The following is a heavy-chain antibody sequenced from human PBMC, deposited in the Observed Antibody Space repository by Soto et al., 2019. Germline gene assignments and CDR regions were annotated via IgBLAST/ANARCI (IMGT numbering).Heavy chain of an antibody. CDR2: ISGSGGST. CDR1: GFTFSSYA. V-gene: IGHV3-23*01. D-gene: IGHD3-10*01. CDR3: AKEYDSGGYYTGY. J-gene: IGHJ4*02. Sequence: GGSLRLSCASSGFTFSSYAMSWVRQAPGKGLEWVSTISGSGGSTYYAGSVKGRFTISRDNSKNTLYLQMNSLRAEDTAVYYCAKEYDSGGYYTGYWGQGTLVTVSS.